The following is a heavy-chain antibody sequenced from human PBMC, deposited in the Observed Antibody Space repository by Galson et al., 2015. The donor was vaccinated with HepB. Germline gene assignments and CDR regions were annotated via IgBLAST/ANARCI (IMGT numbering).Heavy chain of an antibody. CDR1: GFTVSSNY. Sequence: SLRLSCAASGFTVSSNYMSWVRQAPGKGLEWVSVIYSGGSTYYADSVKGRFTISRDNSKNTLYLQMNSLRAEDTAVYYCARPAGADSSGELYYYYGMDVWGQGTTVTVSS. CDR3: ARPAGADSSGELYYYYGMDV. J-gene: IGHJ6*02. D-gene: IGHD3-22*01. CDR2: IYSGGST. V-gene: IGHV3-66*04.